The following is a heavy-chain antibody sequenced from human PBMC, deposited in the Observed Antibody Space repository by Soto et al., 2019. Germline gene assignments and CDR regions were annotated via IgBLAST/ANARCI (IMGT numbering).Heavy chain of an antibody. CDR2: IIPIFGTA. D-gene: IGHD2-8*01. J-gene: IGHJ6*02. Sequence: SVKVSCKASGGTFSSYAISWVRQAPGQGLEWMGGIIPIFGTANYAQKFQGRVTITADESTSTAYMELSSLRSEDTAVYYCARMVYAIPYYYYGMDVWGQGTTVTVSS. CDR3: ARMVYAIPYYYYGMDV. CDR1: GGTFSSYA. V-gene: IGHV1-69*13.